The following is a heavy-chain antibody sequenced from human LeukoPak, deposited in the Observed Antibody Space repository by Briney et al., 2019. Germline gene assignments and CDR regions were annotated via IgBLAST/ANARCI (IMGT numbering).Heavy chain of an antibody. CDR3: ANGGRPYYFDY. D-gene: IGHD3-16*01. J-gene: IGHJ4*02. CDR1: GFTFSSYW. V-gene: IGHV3-7*01. CDR2: IKQDGSEK. Sequence: PGGSLRLSCAASGFTFSSYWMSWVRQAPGKGLEWVANIKQDGSEKYYVDSVKGRFTISRDNAKNSLYLQMNSLRAEDTAVYYCANGGRPYYFDYWGQGTLVTVSS.